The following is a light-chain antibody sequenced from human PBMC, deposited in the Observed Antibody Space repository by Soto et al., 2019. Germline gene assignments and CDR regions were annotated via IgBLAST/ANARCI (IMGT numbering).Light chain of an antibody. J-gene: IGKJ2*01. Sequence: DIVLTQSPGTLSLSPGERATLSCRASQSLSGNYLAWYQQRPGQPPRLLIYGASSRATGIPDRFCGSGSGTDFTLPISRLEPEDFAVYICQQYGSSHMYTFGQGTKLEIK. V-gene: IGKV3-20*01. CDR1: QSLSGNY. CDR2: GAS. CDR3: QQYGSSHMYT.